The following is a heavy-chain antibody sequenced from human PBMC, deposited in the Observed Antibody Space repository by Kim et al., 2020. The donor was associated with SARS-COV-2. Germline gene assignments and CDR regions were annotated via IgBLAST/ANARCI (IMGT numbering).Heavy chain of an antibody. D-gene: IGHD3-22*01. V-gene: IGHV1-3*01. CDR3: ARALIYDSSGVILGEGAFDI. CDR1: GYTFTSYA. J-gene: IGHJ3*02. CDR2: INAGNGNT. Sequence: ASVKVSCKASGYTFTSYAMHWVRQAPGQRLEWMGWINAGNGNTKYSQKFQGRVTITRDTSASTAYMGLSSLRSEDTAVYYCARALIYDSSGVILGEGAFDIWGQGTMVTVSS.